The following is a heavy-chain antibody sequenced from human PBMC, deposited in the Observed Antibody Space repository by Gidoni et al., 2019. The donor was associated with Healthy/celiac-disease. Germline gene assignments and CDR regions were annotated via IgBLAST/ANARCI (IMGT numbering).Heavy chain of an antibody. CDR3: ARGDPYDSSGFDY. Sequence: QVQLQESGPGLVKPSETLSLTCTVSGYSISSGYYWGWIRQPPGKGLEWIGSIYHSGSTYYNPSLKSRVTISVDTSKNQFSLKLSSVTAADTAVYYCARGDPYDSSGFDYWGQGTLVTVSS. J-gene: IGHJ4*02. CDR2: IYHSGST. V-gene: IGHV4-38-2*02. CDR1: GYSISSGYY. D-gene: IGHD3-22*01.